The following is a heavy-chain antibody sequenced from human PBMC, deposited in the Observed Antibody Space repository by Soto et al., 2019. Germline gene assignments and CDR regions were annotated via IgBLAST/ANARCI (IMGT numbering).Heavy chain of an antibody. Sequence: QVQLQESGPGLVKPSETLSLTCTVSGGSISGYYWSWIQQPPGKGLEWIAYIHYSGSTNYNPSLKSRVTISVDTSKNQFSLKLRSVTAADTAVYYCARARYDSSGYYYFDYWGQGTLVTVSS. J-gene: IGHJ4*02. D-gene: IGHD3-22*01. V-gene: IGHV4-59*01. CDR1: GGSISGYY. CDR2: IHYSGST. CDR3: ARARYDSSGYYYFDY.